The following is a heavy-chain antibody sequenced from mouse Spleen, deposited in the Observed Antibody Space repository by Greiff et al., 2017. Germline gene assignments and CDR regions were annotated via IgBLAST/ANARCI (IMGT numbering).Heavy chain of an antibody. J-gene: IGHJ3*01. D-gene: IGHD2-2*01. CDR2: INPYNDGT. Sequence: EAQLQQSGPVLVKPGASVKMSCKASGYTFTSYVMHWVKQKPGQGLEWIGYINPYNDGTKYNEKFKGKATLTSDKSSSTAYMELSSLTSEDSAVYYCARGGMGLRRGGFAYWGQGTLVTVSA. CDR3: ARGGMGLRRGGFAY. CDR1: GYTFTSYV. V-gene: IGHV1-14*01.